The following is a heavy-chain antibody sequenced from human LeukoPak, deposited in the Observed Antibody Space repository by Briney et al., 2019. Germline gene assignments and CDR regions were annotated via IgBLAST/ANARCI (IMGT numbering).Heavy chain of an antibody. CDR2: IIPILGIA. CDR1: GYTFISYA. V-gene: IGHV1-69*04. Sequence: SVKVSCKASGYTFISYAMNWVRQAPGQGLEWMGRIIPILGIANYAQKFQGRVTITADKSTSTAYMELSSLRSEDTAVYYCARAEYADAFDIWGQGTMVTVSS. J-gene: IGHJ3*02. CDR3: ARAEYADAFDI. D-gene: IGHD2-8*01.